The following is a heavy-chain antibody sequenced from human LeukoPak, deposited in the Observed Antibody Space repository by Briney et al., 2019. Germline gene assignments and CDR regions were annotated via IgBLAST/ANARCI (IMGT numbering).Heavy chain of an antibody. D-gene: IGHD2-21*02. CDR1: GGSINSNSYF. Sequence: PSETLSLTCTVSGGSINSNSYFWGWIRQPPGKGLEWIGSIYYSGSTYYNSSLKSRVTISVDTSKNQFSLDLTSVTAADTAVYYCARRAYCGGDCHLASVWVYWGQGAQVTVSS. CDR2: IYYSGST. J-gene: IGHJ4*02. V-gene: IGHV4-39*01. CDR3: ARRAYCGGDCHLASVWVY.